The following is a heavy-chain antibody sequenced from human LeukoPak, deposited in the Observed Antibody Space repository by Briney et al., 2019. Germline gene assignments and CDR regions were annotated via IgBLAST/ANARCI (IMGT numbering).Heavy chain of an antibody. D-gene: IGHD6-13*01. CDR3: ASQSSSWYIAY. Sequence: GGSLRLSCAASGFAVTTNYMSWVRQSPGKGLEWVSYITSSSSTIYYADSVKGRFTISRDNAKNSLYLQMNSLRAEDTAVYYCASQSSSWYIAYWGQGTLVTVSS. CDR2: ITSSSSTI. CDR1: GFAVTTNY. V-gene: IGHV3-48*01. J-gene: IGHJ4*02.